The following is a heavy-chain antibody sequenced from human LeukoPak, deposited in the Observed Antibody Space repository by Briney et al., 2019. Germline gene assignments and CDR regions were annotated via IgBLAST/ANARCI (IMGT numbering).Heavy chain of an antibody. CDR1: GGTFSSYA. V-gene: IGHV1-69*05. CDR2: IIPIFGTA. J-gene: IGHJ6*03. D-gene: IGHD4-11*01. Sequence: SVKVSCKASGGTFSSYAISWVRQAPGQGLEWMGGIIPIFGTANYAQKFQGRVTITTDESTSTAYMELSSLRSEDTAAYYCARKGPTVTTDYYYYMDVWGKGTTVTVSS. CDR3: ARKGPTVTTDYYYYMDV.